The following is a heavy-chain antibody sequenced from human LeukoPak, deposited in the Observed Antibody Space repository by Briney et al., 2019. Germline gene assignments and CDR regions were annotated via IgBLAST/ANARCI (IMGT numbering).Heavy chain of an antibody. CDR1: GGSISSYY. Sequence: PSETLSLTCTVSGGSISSYYWSWIRRPAGKGLEWIGRIYTSGSTNYNPSLKSRVTMSVDTSKNQFSLKLSSVTAADTAVYYCARDLGQLPLSAFDPWGQGTLVTVSS. V-gene: IGHV4-4*07. D-gene: IGHD2-2*01. CDR3: ARDLGQLPLSAFDP. CDR2: IYTSGST. J-gene: IGHJ5*02.